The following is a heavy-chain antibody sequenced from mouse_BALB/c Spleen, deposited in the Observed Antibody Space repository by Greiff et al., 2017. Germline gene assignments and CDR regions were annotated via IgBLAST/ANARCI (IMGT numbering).Heavy chain of an antibody. CDR3: AREGYDVPVYFDY. CDR1: GFNIKDTY. D-gene: IGHD2-14*01. V-gene: IGHV14-3*02. CDR2: IDPANGNT. J-gene: IGHJ2*01. Sequence: EVQLQQSGAELVKPGASVKLSCTASGFNIKDTYMHWVKQRPEQGLEWIGRIDPANGNTKYDPKFQGKATITADTSSNTAYLQLSSLTSEDTAVYYCAREGYDVPVYFDYWGQGTTLTVSS.